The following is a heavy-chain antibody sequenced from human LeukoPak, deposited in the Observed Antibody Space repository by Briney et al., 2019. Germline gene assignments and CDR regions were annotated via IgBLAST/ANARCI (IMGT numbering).Heavy chain of an antibody. Sequence: KTSETLSLTCAVYGVSFSGYYWSWLRQPPGKGLEWIGEINHSGSTNYNPSLKSRVTISVDTSKNQFSLKLSSVTAANTAVYYCARHLRSGYYYYYMDVWGKGTTVTVSS. CDR3: ARHLRSGYYYYYMDV. CDR2: INHSGST. CDR1: GVSFSGYY. D-gene: IGHD2-15*01. J-gene: IGHJ6*03. V-gene: IGHV4-34*01.